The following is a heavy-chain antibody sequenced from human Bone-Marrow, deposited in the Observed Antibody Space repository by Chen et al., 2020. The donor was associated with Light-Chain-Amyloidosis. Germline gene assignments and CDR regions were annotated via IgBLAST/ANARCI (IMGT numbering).Heavy chain of an antibody. J-gene: IGHJ5*02. CDR2: ISGSSSAI. CDR1: GIAFSNYG. Sequence: EVHLVESGGGLVQPGGSLRLSCSASGIAFSNYGMNWVRQAPGKGLEWISYISGSSSAISYADSVNGRFTISRDNAKNSLSLQMNSLRAEDTAIYYCARRSYGGPDRWGQGTLVTVSS. D-gene: IGHD4-17*01. V-gene: IGHV3-48*01. CDR3: ARRSYGGPDR.